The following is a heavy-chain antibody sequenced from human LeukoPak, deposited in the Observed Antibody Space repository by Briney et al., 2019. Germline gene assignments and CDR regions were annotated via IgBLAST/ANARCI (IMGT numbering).Heavy chain of an antibody. Sequence: PSETLSLTCTVSGGSISSSSYYWGWIRQPPGKGLEWIGSIYYSGSTYYNPSLKSRVTISVDTSKNQFSLKLSSVTAADTAVYYCARIPRAFLPYYYYYMDVWGKGTTVTVSS. CDR2: IYYSGST. J-gene: IGHJ6*03. V-gene: IGHV4-39*07. CDR3: ARIPRAFLPYYYYYMDV. CDR1: GGSISSSSYY. D-gene: IGHD2/OR15-2a*01.